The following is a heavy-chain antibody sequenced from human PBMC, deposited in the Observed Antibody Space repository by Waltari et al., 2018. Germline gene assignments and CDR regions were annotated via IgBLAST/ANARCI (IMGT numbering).Heavy chain of an antibody. V-gene: IGHV3-23*03. CDR1: GFTFSSYA. CDR3: ATRIVVVNAEYFQH. Sequence: EVQLLESGGGLVQPGGSLRLSCAASGFTFSSYAMSWVRQAPGKGLEWVSVIFSGGSTYYADSVKGRFTISRDNSKNTLYLQMNSLRAEDTAVYYCATRIVVVNAEYFQHWGQGTLVTVSS. CDR2: IFSGGST. J-gene: IGHJ1*01. D-gene: IGHD2-21*01.